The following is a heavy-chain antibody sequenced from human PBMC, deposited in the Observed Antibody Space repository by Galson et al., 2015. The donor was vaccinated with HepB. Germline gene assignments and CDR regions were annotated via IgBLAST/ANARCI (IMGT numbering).Heavy chain of an antibody. V-gene: IGHV3-33*01. CDR1: GFTFSSYG. D-gene: IGHD2-2*01. CDR2: IWDDGSNN. J-gene: IGHJ6*02. CDR3: ARDSMRPAPLSQTSSYYYGMDV. Sequence: SLRLSCAASGFTFSSYGMHWVRQAPGKGLEWVAVIWDDGSNNYYADSVKGLFTISSDNSKNTQYLQMNSLRAEDTAVYYCARDSMRPAPLSQTSSYYYGMDVWGQRTTVTVSS.